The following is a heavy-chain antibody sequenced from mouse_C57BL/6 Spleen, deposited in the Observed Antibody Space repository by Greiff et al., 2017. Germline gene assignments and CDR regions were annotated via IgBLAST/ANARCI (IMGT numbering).Heavy chain of an antibody. V-gene: IGHV5-6*01. Sequence: VQLKESGGDLVKPGGSLKLSCAASGFTFSSYGMSWVRQTPDKRLEWVATISSGGSYTYYPDSVKGRFTISRDNAKNTLYLQMSSLKSEDTAMYYCARDHGDYFDYWGQGTTLTVSS. CDR1: GFTFSSYG. J-gene: IGHJ2*01. CDR2: ISSGGSYT. CDR3: ARDHGDYFDY.